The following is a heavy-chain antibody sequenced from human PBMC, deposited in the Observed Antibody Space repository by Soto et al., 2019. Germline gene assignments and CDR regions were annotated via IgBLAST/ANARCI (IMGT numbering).Heavy chain of an antibody. Sequence: GGSLRLSCAASGFTFSSYSMNWVRQAPGKGLEWVSSISSSSSYIYYADSVKGRFTISRDNAKNSLYLQMNSLRAEDTAVYYCARRTMVRGVTDAFDIWGQGTMVTVS. CDR1: GFTFSSYS. CDR3: ARRTMVRGVTDAFDI. V-gene: IGHV3-21*01. D-gene: IGHD3-10*01. CDR2: ISSSSSYI. J-gene: IGHJ3*02.